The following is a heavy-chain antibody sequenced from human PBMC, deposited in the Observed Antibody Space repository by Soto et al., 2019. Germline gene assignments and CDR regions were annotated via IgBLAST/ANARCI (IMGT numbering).Heavy chain of an antibody. CDR3: ARTSYDSSGTAADP. J-gene: IGHJ5*02. CDR1: GGSISSGNNY. CDR2: IYYSGST. D-gene: IGHD3-22*01. V-gene: IGHV4-31*03. Sequence: QVQLQESGPGLVKPSQTPSLTCTVSGGSISSGNNYWSWIRQHPGKGLEWIGYIYYSGSTYYNPSLKSRVTISVDTSKNQFSLKLSSVTAADTAVYYCARTSYDSSGTAADPWGQGTLVTVSS.